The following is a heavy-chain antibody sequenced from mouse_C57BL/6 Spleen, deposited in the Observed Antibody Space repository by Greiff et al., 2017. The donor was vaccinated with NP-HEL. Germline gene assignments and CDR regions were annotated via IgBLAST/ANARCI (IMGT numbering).Heavy chain of an antibody. CDR1: GYTFTDYY. J-gene: IGHJ3*01. V-gene: IGHV1-26*01. Sequence: EVKLMESGPELVKPGASVKISCKASGYTFTDYYMNWVKQSHGKSLEWIGDLNPNNGGTRYNQKFKGKATLTVDKSSSTAYMELRSLTSEDSAVYYCARWGPAWFAYWGQGTLVTVSA. CDR2: LNPNNGGT. CDR3: ARWGPAWFAY.